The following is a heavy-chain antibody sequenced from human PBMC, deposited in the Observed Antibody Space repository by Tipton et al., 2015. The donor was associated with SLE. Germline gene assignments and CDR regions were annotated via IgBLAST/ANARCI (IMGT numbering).Heavy chain of an antibody. D-gene: IGHD3/OR15-3a*01. CDR2: INHRGST. CDR1: GGSLSNYY. CDR3: ARDVEFSTVSIFGLVP. Sequence: LRLSCGVYGGSLSNYYWNWIRQPPGKGLEWIGKINHRGSTDYDPSLKSRVTISLDTSKNQFSLKLSSVTAADTAVYYCARDVEFSTVSIFGLVPWGQGLQVTVSS. J-gene: IGHJ4*02. V-gene: IGHV4-34*01.